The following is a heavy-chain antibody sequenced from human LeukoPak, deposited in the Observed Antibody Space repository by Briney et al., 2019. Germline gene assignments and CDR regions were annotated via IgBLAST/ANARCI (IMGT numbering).Heavy chain of an antibody. D-gene: IGHD2-2*01. CDR3: ARASSTNYYYGMDV. Sequence: SETLSLTCTVSGGSINSYYWSWIRQPPGKGLEWIGYIYYSGSANYNPSLKSRVTISLDTSKTQFSLKLSSVTAADAAVYYCARASSTNYYYGMDVWGQGTTVTVSS. J-gene: IGHJ6*02. CDR2: IYYSGSA. CDR1: GGSINSYY. V-gene: IGHV4-59*01.